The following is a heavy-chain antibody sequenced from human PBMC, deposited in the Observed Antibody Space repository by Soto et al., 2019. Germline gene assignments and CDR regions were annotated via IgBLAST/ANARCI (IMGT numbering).Heavy chain of an antibody. CDR2: INPHDGGT. J-gene: IGHJ1*01. D-gene: IGHD3-3*02. V-gene: IGHV1-2*02. Sequence: VASVKVSCKASGYTFTDFFVHWVRQAPGQGLEWMGWINPHDGGTKYAQKFQGRVTMTWDTSISTAFTELNGLRPDDTAIYFCARAGSFGVDEYFQYSGEGSLVTVSS. CDR1: GYTFTDFF. CDR3: ARAGSFGVDEYFQY.